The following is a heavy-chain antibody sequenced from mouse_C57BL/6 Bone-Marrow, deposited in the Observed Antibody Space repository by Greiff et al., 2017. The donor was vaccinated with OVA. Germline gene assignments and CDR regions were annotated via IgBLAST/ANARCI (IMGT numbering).Heavy chain of an antibody. CDR1: GFTFSSYG. CDR2: ISSGGSYT. V-gene: IGHV5-6*01. J-gene: IGHJ2*01. Sequence: EVQGVESGGDLVKPGGSLKLSCAASGFTFSSYGMSWVRQTPDKRLEWVATISSGGSYTYYPDSVKGRFTISRDNAKNTLYLQMSSLKSEDTAMYYCAREGGYWGQGTTLTVSS. CDR3: AREGGY.